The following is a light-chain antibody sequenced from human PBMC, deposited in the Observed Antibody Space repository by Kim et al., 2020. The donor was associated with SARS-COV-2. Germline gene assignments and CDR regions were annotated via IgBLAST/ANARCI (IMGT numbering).Light chain of an antibody. J-gene: IGKJ4*01. Sequence: SPGERATHSCRASQSVSNSRLAWYQQKPGQAPRLLIYDASSRATGITDRFSGSGSGTDFTLTISRLEPEDFAVYYCQQYGASSLTFGGGIKVDIK. CDR3: QQYGASSLT. CDR1: QSVSNSR. V-gene: IGKV3-20*01. CDR2: DAS.